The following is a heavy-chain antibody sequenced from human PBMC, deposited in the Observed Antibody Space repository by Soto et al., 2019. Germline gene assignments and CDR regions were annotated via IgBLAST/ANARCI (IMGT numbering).Heavy chain of an antibody. V-gene: IGHV1-8*01. Sequence: QVQLVQSGAEVKKPGASVKVSCKASGYTFTSYDINWVRQATGQGREWMGWMNPDSGNTGYAQKFQGRVTMTRNTSISTAYMELSSLRSEDTAVYYCARGRHCSGGSCYYYYMDVWGKGTTVTVSS. D-gene: IGHD2-15*01. CDR2: MNPDSGNT. CDR1: GYTFTSYD. J-gene: IGHJ6*03. CDR3: ARGRHCSGGSCYYYYMDV.